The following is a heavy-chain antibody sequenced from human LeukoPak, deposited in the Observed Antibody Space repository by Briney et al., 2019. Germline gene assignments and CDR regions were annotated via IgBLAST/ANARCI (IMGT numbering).Heavy chain of an antibody. CDR2: INKGNGNT. V-gene: IGHV1-3*04. J-gene: IGHJ4*02. CDR3: ARDFGGVIPYFFDN. D-gene: IGHD3-16*02. CDR1: GYTFTSYG. Sequence: ASVKVSCKASGYTFTSYGISWVRQAPGQGLEWMGWINKGNGNTKYSQKIEGRVRITRDTSANAVYLELSSLRSEDTAIYYCARDFGGVIPYFFDNWGQGSLVTVSS.